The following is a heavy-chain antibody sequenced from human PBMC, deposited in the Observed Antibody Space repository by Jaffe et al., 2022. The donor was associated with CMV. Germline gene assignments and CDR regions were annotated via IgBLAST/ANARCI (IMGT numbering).Heavy chain of an antibody. CDR2: ISSSSSYI. D-gene: IGHD3-22*01. CDR3: ARAYYDSSGSNGAFDI. V-gene: IGHV3-21*01. CDR1: GFTFSSYS. Sequence: EVQLVESGGGLVKPGGSLRLSCAASGFTFSSYSMNWVRQAPGKGLEWVSSISSSSSYIYYADSVKGRFTISRDNAKNSLYLQMNSLRAEDTAVYYCARAYYDSSGSNGAFDIWGQGTMVTVSS. J-gene: IGHJ3*02.